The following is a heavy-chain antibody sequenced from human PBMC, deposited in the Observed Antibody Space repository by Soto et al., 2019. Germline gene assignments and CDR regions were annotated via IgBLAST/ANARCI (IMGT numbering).Heavy chain of an antibody. D-gene: IGHD3-3*01. J-gene: IGHJ4*02. CDR3: ANLGQYYDFWSGTDLDFDY. V-gene: IGHV3-23*01. CDR2: ISGSGGST. Sequence: EVQLLESGGGLVQPGGSLRLSCAASGFTFSSYAMSWVRQAPGKGLEWVSAISGSGGSTYYADSVKGRFTISRDNSKNTLYLQMNSLRAEDTAVYYCANLGQYYDFWSGTDLDFDYWGQGTLVPVSS. CDR1: GFTFSSYA.